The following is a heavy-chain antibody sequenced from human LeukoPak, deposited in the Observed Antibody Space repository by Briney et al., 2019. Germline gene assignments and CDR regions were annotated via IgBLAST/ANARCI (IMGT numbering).Heavy chain of an antibody. CDR2: MNPNSGNT. D-gene: IGHD4-11*01. V-gene: IGHV1-8*01. Sequence: ASVTVSCKASGYTFTSYDINWVRQATGQGLEWMGWMNPNSGNTGYAQKFQGRVTMTRNTSISTAYMELSSLRSEDTAVYYCARVVRLHNWFDPWGQGTLVTVSS. J-gene: IGHJ5*02. CDR3: ARVVRLHNWFDP. CDR1: GYTFTSYD.